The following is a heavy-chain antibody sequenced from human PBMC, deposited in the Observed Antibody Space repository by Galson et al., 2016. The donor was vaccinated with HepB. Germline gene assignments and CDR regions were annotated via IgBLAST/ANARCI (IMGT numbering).Heavy chain of an antibody. CDR2: IWPDDSNP. CDR3: ARHANMRSQFNWFDS. CDR1: GYNFSRHW. V-gene: IGHV5-51*01. J-gene: IGHJ5*01. Sequence: QSGAEVTKPGESLEISCKGSGYNFSRHWIGWVRQRPGKGPEWMGIIWPDDSNPTDSPSFQGQVSISVDKSISTAYLQWSSLEASDTAMYYCARHANMRSQFNWFDSWGQGTLVTVSS.